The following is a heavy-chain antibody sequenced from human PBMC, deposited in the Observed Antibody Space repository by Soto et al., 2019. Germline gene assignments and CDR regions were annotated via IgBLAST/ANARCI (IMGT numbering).Heavy chain of an antibody. CDR2: IIPISDTT. V-gene: IGHV1-69*01. J-gene: IGHJ6*02. D-gene: IGHD2-2*01. CDR1: GGTFSSYA. Sequence: QVQLVQSGAEVKKPGSSVKVSCKASGGTFSSYAISWVRQAPGQGLEWMGGIIPISDTTNYAQKFQGRVTITADESTGTAYMGLSSRRSEDTAVYYCARSHGSSTSLELYYYYYYGMDVWGQGTTVTGSS. CDR3: ARSHGSSTSLELYYYYYYGMDV.